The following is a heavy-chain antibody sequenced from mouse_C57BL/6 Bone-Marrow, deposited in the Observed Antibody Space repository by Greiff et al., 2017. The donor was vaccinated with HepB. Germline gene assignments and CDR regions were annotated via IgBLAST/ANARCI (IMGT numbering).Heavy chain of an antibody. CDR3: AAAGHEAMDY. D-gene: IGHD3-1*01. J-gene: IGHJ4*01. V-gene: IGHV1-69*01. CDR1: GYTFTSYW. CDR2: IDPSDSYT. Sequence: QVQLKEPGAELVMPGASVKLSCKASGYTFTSYWMHWVKQRPGQGLEWIGEIDPSDSYTNYNQKFKGKSTLTVDKSSSTAYMQLSSLTSEDSAVYYCAAAGHEAMDYWGQGTSVTVSS.